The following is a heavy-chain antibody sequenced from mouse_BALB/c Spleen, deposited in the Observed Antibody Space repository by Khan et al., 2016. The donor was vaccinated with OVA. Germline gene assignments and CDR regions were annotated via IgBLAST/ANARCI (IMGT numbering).Heavy chain of an antibody. Sequence: EVQLQESGPGLVKPSQSLSLTCTVTGYSITSDYAWNWIRQFPGNKLEWMGYIHYSGGTSYLPSLKSRISITRDTSKNQFFLQLNSVTTEDSATNYYGKSFAYWGQGTLVTVS. V-gene: IGHV3-2*02. J-gene: IGHJ3*01. CDR1: GYSITSDYA. CDR3: GKSFAY. CDR2: IHYSGGT.